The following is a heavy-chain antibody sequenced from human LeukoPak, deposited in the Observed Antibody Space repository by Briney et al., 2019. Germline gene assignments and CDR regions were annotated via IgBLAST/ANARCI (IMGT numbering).Heavy chain of an antibody. J-gene: IGHJ4*02. CDR2: IIPIFGTA. Sequence: SVKVSCKASGGTFSSYAISWVRQAPGQGLGWMGGIIPIFGTANYAQKFQGRVTITTDESTSTAYMELSSLRSEDTAVYYCARDICSGGGDCYPNDYWGQGTLVTVSS. D-gene: IGHD2-21*02. V-gene: IGHV1-69*05. CDR3: ARDICSGGGDCYPNDY. CDR1: GGTFSSYA.